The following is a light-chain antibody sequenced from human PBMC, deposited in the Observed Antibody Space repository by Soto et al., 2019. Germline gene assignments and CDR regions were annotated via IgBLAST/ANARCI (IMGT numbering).Light chain of an antibody. CDR3: QQTFSRPYT. J-gene: IGKJ2*01. V-gene: IGKV1-39*01. CDR2: AAS. CDR1: QIVRSN. Sequence: DIQMTQSPSSLSASVGDRVTITCRASQIVRSNLNWYQQKPGKVPELLIYAASTLQPGVPSRFRSSGSGTDFTLTVSSLQPEYFATYHCQQTFSRPYTFGQGTKLEIE.